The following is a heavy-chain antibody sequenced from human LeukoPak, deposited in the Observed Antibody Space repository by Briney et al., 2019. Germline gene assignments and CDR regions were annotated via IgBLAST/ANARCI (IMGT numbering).Heavy chain of an antibody. CDR1: GFTFSNYN. Sequence: GGSLRLSCAVSGFTFSNYNMNWVRQAPGKGLEWVSYISSSSSSIYYADSVKGRFTISRDNAKNSLYLQMNSLRVEDTAVYYCARRAGAYSHPYDYWGQGTLVTVSS. CDR2: ISSSSSSI. J-gene: IGHJ4*02. D-gene: IGHD4/OR15-4a*01. V-gene: IGHV3-21*01. CDR3: ARRAGAYSHPYDY.